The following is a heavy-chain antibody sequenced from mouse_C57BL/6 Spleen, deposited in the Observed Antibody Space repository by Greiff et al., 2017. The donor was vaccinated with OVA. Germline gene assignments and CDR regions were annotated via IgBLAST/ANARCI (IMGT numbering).Heavy chain of an antibody. Sequence: EVQGVESGEGLVKPGGSLKLSCAASGFTFSSYAMSWVRQTPEKRLEWVAYISSGGDYIYYADTVKGRFTISRDNARNTLYLQMSSLKSEDTAMYYCTRDYYGSSSVRPGCAYWGQGTLVTVSA. CDR3: TRDYYGSSSVRPGCAY. D-gene: IGHD1-1*01. CDR1: GFTFSSYA. J-gene: IGHJ3*01. V-gene: IGHV5-9-1*02. CDR2: ISSGGDYI.